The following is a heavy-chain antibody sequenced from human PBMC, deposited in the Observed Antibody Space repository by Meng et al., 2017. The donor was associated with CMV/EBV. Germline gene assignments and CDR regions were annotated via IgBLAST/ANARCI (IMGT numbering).Heavy chain of an antibody. D-gene: IGHD5-18*01. CDR3: AHSLDYSYEARWFDP. Sequence: SGPTLVQPPQTLTLTCTFSGFSLSTSGVGVGWIRQPPGKALEWLVLIYWNDDKRYSPSLKSRLTITKNTSKNQVVLTMTNMDPVDTATYCCAHSLDYSYEARWFDPWGQGTLVTVSS. J-gene: IGHJ5*02. CDR2: IYWNDDK. CDR1: GFSLSTSGVG. V-gene: IGHV2-5*01.